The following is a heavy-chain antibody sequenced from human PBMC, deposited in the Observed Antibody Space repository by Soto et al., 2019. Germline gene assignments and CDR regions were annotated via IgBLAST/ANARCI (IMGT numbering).Heavy chain of an antibody. CDR3: AREVYSSSSDAGYYYYGMDV. D-gene: IGHD6-6*01. CDR1: GGSISSGGYY. CDR2: IYYSGST. J-gene: IGHJ6*02. V-gene: IGHV4-31*03. Sequence: SETLSLTCTVSGGSISSGGYYWSWIRQHPGKGLEWIGYIYYSGSTYYNPSLKSRVTISVDTSKNQFSLKLSSVTAADTAVYYCAREVYSSSSDAGYYYYGMDVWGQGTTGTVSS.